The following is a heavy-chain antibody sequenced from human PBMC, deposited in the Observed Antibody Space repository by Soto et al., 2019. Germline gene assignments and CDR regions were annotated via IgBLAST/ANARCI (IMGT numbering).Heavy chain of an antibody. J-gene: IGHJ4*02. CDR3: ATILMNYYRLDY. D-gene: IGHD3-10*01. Sequence: KTSETLSLTCTVSGASINSGDYYWSWIRQPPGKGLEWIGHIYYSGSTYYNPSLKSRAGISVDSSKSQVSLKLTSVTAADTAVYFCATILMNYYRLDYWGQGALVTVSS. CDR1: GASINSGDYY. CDR2: IYYSGST. V-gene: IGHV4-30-4*01.